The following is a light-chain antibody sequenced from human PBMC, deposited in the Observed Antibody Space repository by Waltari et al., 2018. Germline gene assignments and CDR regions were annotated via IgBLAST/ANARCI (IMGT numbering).Light chain of an antibody. CDR2: RNN. Sequence: QSVLTQPPSASGTPGQRVTISCSGSTSNLGRNYVSWYQQFPGTAPKLLVYRNNERPSGVPDRISGSKSGTSASLAISGLRSEDEADYYCATWDGSLTAWVFGGGTKVTVL. V-gene: IGLV1-47*01. J-gene: IGLJ3*02. CDR1: TSNLGRNY. CDR3: ATWDGSLTAWV.